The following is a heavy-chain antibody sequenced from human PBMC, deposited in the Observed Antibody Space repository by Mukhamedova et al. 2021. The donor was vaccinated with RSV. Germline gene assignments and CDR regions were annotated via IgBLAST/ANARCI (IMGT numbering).Heavy chain of an antibody. Sequence: WVGIINPSGGSTSYAQKFQGRVTMTGDTSTSTVYMELSSLRSEDTAVYYCARSIAAALRFDYWGQGTLVTVSS. CDR2: INPSGGST. J-gene: IGHJ4*02. V-gene: IGHV1-46*01. D-gene: IGHD6-13*01. CDR3: ARSIAAALRFDY.